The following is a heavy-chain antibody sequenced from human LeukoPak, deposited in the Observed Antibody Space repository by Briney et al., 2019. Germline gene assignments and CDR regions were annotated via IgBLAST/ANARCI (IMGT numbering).Heavy chain of an antibody. CDR3: AREGVAGTDNIDY. Sequence: PGGSLRLSCAASGFTFSSYSMNWVRQAPGKGLEWVSSISSSSSYIYYADSVKGRFTISRDNAKNSLYLQMNSLRAEDTAVYYCAREGVAGTDNIDYWGQGTLVTVSS. CDR1: GFTFSSYS. J-gene: IGHJ4*02. CDR2: ISSSSSYI. D-gene: IGHD6-19*01. V-gene: IGHV3-21*01.